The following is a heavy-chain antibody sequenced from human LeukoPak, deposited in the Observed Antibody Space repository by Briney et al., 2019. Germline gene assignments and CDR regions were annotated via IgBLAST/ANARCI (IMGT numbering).Heavy chain of an antibody. CDR2: IIPIFGIA. Sequence: SVKVSCKASGGTFSSYAISWVRQAPGQGLEWMGRIIPIFGIANYARKFQGRVTITADKPTSTAYMELSSLRSEDTAVYYGARDPREDYYDSSGAFDIWGQGTMVTVSS. CDR3: ARDPREDYYDSSGAFDI. CDR1: GGTFSSYA. J-gene: IGHJ3*02. V-gene: IGHV1-69*04. D-gene: IGHD3-22*01.